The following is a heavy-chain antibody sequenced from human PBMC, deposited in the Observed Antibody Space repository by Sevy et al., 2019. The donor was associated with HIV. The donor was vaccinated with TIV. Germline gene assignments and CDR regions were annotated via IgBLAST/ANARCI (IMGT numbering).Heavy chain of an antibody. J-gene: IGHJ4*02. D-gene: IGHD2-15*01. CDR1: GFTFSNAW. CDR2: IRSKAGGGTT. Sequence: GGSLRLSCAASGFTFSNAWMSWVRQSPGKGLEWVGRIRSKAGGGTTDYATIVKGKFTFSRDDSRDILYLQLNSLETEDTAVYYCTTDHRRDGIVVVPFEYWGQGTLVTVSS. V-gene: IGHV3-15*01. CDR3: TTDHRRDGIVVVPFEY.